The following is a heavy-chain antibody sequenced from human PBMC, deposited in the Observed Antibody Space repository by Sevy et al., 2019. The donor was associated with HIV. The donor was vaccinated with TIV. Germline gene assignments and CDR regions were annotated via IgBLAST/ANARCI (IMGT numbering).Heavy chain of an antibody. CDR2: IRYDGSNK. V-gene: IGHV3-30*02. CDR1: GFTFSSYG. Sequence: GGSLRLSCAASGFTFSSYGMHWVRQAPGKGLEWVAFIRYDGSNKYYADSVKGRFTISRDNSKNTQYLQMNSLRAEDTAVYYCAKEGCSGGSCYSWWFDPWGQGTLVTVSS. CDR3: AKEGCSGGSCYSWWFDP. D-gene: IGHD2-15*01. J-gene: IGHJ5*02.